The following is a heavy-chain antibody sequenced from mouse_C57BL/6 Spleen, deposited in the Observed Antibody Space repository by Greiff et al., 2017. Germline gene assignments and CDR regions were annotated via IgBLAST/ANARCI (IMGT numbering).Heavy chain of an antibody. CDR3: ARSSTRTVYFDY. CDR2: INPSSGYT. V-gene: IGHV1-7*01. CDR1: GYTFTSYW. Sequence: VQLQESGAELAKPGASVKLSCKASGYTFTSYWMHWVKQRPGQGLEWIGYINPSSGYTKYNQKFKDKATLTADKSSSTASMQLSSLTYEDSAVYYCARSSTRTVYFDYWGQGTTLTGSS. J-gene: IGHJ2*01. D-gene: IGHD1-1*01.